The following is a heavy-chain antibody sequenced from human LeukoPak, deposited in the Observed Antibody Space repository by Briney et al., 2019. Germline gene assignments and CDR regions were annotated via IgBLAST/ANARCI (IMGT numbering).Heavy chain of an antibody. J-gene: IGHJ6*03. Sequence: SVKVSCKASGGTFSSYAISWVRQAPGQGLEWMGRIIPIFGTANYAQKFQGRVTITADESTSTAYMELSSLRSEDTAVYYCASATGRYSSSSLSSVDYYYYYYMDVWGKGTTVTVSS. CDR1: GGTFSSYA. D-gene: IGHD6-6*01. V-gene: IGHV1-69*13. CDR3: ASATGRYSSSSLSSVDYYYYYYMDV. CDR2: IIPIFGTA.